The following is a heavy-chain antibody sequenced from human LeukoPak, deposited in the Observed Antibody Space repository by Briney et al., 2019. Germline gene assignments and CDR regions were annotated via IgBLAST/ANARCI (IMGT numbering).Heavy chain of an antibody. CDR1: GYTLTSYD. V-gene: IGHV1-8*01. J-gene: IGHJ4*02. CDR3: ARPSAGTAQIDY. D-gene: IGHD6-13*01. Sequence: GASVKVSCKASGYTLTSYDINWVRQATGQGLEWMGWMNPNSGNTGYAQKFQGRVTMTRNTSISTAYMELSSLRSEDTAVYYCARPSAGTAQIDYWGQGTLVTVAS. CDR2: MNPNSGNT.